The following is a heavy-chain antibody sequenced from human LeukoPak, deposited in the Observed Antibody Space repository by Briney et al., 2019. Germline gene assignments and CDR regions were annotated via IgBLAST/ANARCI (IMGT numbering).Heavy chain of an antibody. CDR2: IKQDGGEK. D-gene: IGHD4-23*01. V-gene: IGHV3-7*01. CDR3: AKDGGDNYYYHYYYMDV. CDR1: GFTFSNYW. Sequence: GGSLRLSCAASGFTFSNYWMNWVRQAPGKGLEWVANIKQDGGEKSYVDSVKGRFTISRDNSKNTLYLQMNSLRAEDTAVYYCAKDGGDNYYYHYYYMDVWGKGTTVTVSS. J-gene: IGHJ6*03.